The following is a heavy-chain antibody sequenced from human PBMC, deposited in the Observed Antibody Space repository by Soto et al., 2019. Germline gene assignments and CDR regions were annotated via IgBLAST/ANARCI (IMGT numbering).Heavy chain of an antibody. CDR2: ISGSGGST. CDR3: AKEALEPYYYYYGMDV. Sequence: EVQLLESGGGLVQPGGSLRLSCAASGFTFSSYAMSWVRQAPGKGLEWVSAISGSGGSTYYADSVKGRFTISRDNSKNTLYLQMNSLRAEDTAVYYCAKEALEPYYYYYGMDVWGQGTTVTVSS. D-gene: IGHD1-1*01. J-gene: IGHJ6*02. CDR1: GFTFSSYA. V-gene: IGHV3-23*01.